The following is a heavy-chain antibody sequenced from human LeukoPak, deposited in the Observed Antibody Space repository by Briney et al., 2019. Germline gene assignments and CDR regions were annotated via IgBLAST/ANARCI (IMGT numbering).Heavy chain of an antibody. CDR3: ARGDRVGVTTGHFDY. CDR2: ISYDGRNK. Sequence: GGSLRLSCAASGFTFSDYAMHWVRQAPGRGLEWVGVISYDGRNKNYADSVKGRFTISRDNSKNTLHLQVNSLRAEDTAVYYCARGDRVGVTTGHFDYWGQGALVTVSS. J-gene: IGHJ4*02. V-gene: IGHV3-30-3*01. CDR1: GFTFSDYA. D-gene: IGHD1-26*01.